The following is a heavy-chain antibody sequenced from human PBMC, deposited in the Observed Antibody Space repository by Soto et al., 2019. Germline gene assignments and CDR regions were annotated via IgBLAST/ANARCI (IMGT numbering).Heavy chain of an antibody. CDR2: IFYTGST. J-gene: IGHJ3*01. D-gene: IGHD2-15*01. V-gene: IGHV4-61*01. CDR1: GGSFANEHYY. CDR3: ASEAAPRDAFAV. Sequence: QVLLQESRPGLVKPSETLSLTCTVSGGSFANEHYYWSWIRRPPGKRLEWIGYIFYTGSTSYNPSLRRRFCMSVDTFKNQCSLRLRSVTAADTAVDYCASEAAPRDAFAVWGNWTLVPVSS.